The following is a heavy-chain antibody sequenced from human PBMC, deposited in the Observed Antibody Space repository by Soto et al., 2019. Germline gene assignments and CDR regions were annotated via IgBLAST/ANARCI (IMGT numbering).Heavy chain of an antibody. D-gene: IGHD2-15*01. CDR2: IGLSGGST. V-gene: IGHV3-23*01. CDR1: GFTFSSYA. Sequence: EVQLLESGGGLVQPGGSLRLSCAASGFTFSSYAMIWVRQAPGKGLEWDSTIGLSGGSTYYADSVQGRFTISRDNSKNTLYLQMNSLRTDDTAVYYCAKDPPPQYCSGGGCYSFWGQGTLVTVSS. CDR3: AKDPPPQYCSGGGCYSF. J-gene: IGHJ4*02.